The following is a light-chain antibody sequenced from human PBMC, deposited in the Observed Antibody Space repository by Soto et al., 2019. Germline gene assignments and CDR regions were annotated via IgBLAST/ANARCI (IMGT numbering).Light chain of an antibody. CDR3: MSYAGNNNLV. CDR1: NSDVGTYNN. Sequence: QSALTQPPSASGSPGQSVTISCTGTNSDVGTYNNVSWYHHHPGKAPKLMIYEVTKRPSGVPDRFSGSKSGNTASLTVSGLQADDEGDYYCMSYAGNNNLVFGGGTQLTVL. J-gene: IGLJ7*01. V-gene: IGLV2-8*01. CDR2: EVT.